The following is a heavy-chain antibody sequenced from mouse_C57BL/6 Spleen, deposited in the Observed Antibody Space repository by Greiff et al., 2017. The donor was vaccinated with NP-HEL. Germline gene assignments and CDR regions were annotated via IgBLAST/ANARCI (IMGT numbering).Heavy chain of an antibody. D-gene: IGHD1-1*01. CDR2: INTSSGYT. V-gene: IGHV1-7*01. J-gene: IGHJ1*03. CDR1: GYTFTSYW. Sequence: VQLQQSGAELAKPGASVKLSCKASGYTFTSYWMHWVKQRPGQGLEWIGYINTSSGYTKYNQKFKDKATLTADKSSSTAYMQLSSLTYEDSAVYYCAKYYVSSSGYFDVWGTVTTVTVSS. CDR3: AKYYVSSSGYFDV.